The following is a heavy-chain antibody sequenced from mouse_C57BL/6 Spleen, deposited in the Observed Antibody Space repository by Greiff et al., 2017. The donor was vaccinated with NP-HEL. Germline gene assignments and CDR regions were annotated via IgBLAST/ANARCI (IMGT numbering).Heavy chain of an antibody. CDR2: ISDGGSYT. J-gene: IGHJ3*01. V-gene: IGHV5-4*01. Sequence: VQLKESGGGLVKPGGSLKLSCAASGFTFSSYAMSWVRQTPEKRLEWVATISDGGSYTYYPDNVKGRFTISRDNAKNNLYLQMSHLKSEDTARYYCAHGYYPFAYWGQGTLVTVSA. CDR3: AHGYYPFAY. D-gene: IGHD2-3*01. CDR1: GFTFSSYA.